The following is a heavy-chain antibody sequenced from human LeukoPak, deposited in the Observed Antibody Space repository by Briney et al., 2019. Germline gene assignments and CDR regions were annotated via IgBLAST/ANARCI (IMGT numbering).Heavy chain of an antibody. J-gene: IGHJ4*02. Sequence: SETLSLTCVVSGYSISSDHFWRWIRQPPGKGLEWIGTISHSGNTYYKSSLNSTITISIDTSKNQFSLKLGSVTAADTAVYYCVRDVGLLRSDYWGQGTLVTVSS. D-gene: IGHD2-15*01. V-gene: IGHV4-38-2*02. CDR1: GYSISSDHF. CDR3: VRDVGLLRSDY. CDR2: ISHSGNT.